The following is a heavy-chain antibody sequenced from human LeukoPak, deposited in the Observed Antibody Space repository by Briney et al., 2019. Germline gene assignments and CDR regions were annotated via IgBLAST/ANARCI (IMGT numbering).Heavy chain of an antibody. Sequence: SETLSLTCTVSGDSFSYFYWSWIRQPPGKGLEWIGYIYYSGSTNYNPSLKSRVTISVDTSKNQFSLKLSSVTAADTAVYYCARGLWFGDENPPYFDYWGQGTLVTVSS. D-gene: IGHD3-10*01. J-gene: IGHJ4*02. CDR2: IYYSGST. CDR3: ARGLWFGDENPPYFDY. V-gene: IGHV4-59*08. CDR1: GDSFSYFY.